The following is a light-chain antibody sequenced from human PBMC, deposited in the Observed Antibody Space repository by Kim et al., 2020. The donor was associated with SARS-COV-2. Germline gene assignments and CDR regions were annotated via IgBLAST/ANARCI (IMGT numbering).Light chain of an antibody. CDR1: QSVDSNS. V-gene: IGKV3D-20*01. J-gene: IGKJ1*01. CDR3: QQYGRSRT. Sequence: WPPGDRATLSCGASQSVDSNSLAWYQQRPGLAPRLLIYDASTRATGVPDRFSGSGSGTDFTLTISRLEPEDFAMYYCQQYGRSRTFGQGTKVDIK. CDR2: DAS.